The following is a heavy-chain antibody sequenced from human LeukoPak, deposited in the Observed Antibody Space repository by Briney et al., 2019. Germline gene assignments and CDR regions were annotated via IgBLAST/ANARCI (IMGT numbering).Heavy chain of an antibody. CDR2: IIPILGIA. Sequence: GASVKVSCKASGGTFSSYAISWVRQAPGQGLEWMGRIIPILGIANYAQKFQGRVTITADKSTSTAYMELSSLRSEDTAVYYCARVGGPLVGATTAWFDSWGQGTLVTVSS. CDR3: ARVGGPLVGATTAWFDS. D-gene: IGHD1-26*01. V-gene: IGHV1-69*04. CDR1: GGTFSSYA. J-gene: IGHJ5*01.